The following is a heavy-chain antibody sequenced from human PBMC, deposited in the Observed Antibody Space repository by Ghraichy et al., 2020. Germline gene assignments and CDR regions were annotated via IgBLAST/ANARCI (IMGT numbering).Heavy chain of an antibody. Sequence: SETLSLTCAVYGGSFSGYYWSWIRQPPGKGLEWIGEINHSGSTNYNPSLKSRVTISVDTSKNQFSLKLSSVTAADTAVYYCARGLGYCSSTSCSGYNWFDPWGQGTLVTVSS. J-gene: IGHJ5*02. D-gene: IGHD2-2*01. V-gene: IGHV4-34*01. CDR3: ARGLGYCSSTSCSGYNWFDP. CDR2: INHSGST. CDR1: GGSFSGYY.